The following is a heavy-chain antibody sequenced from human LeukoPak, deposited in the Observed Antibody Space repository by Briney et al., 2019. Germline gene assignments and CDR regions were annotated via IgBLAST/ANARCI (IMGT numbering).Heavy chain of an antibody. V-gene: IGHV4-34*01. CDR3: ARQSGYYYGISDY. CDR2: INHSGST. CDR1: GGSIGSYY. J-gene: IGHJ4*02. Sequence: SETLSLTCTVSGGSIGSYYWSWIRQPPGKGLEWIGEINHSGSTNYNPSLKSRVTISVGTSKNQFSLKLGSVTAADTAVYYCARQSGYYYGISDYWGQGTLVTVSS. D-gene: IGHD3-22*01.